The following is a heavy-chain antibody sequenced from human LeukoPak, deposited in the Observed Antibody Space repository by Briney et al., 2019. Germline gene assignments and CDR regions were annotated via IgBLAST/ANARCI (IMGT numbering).Heavy chain of an antibody. D-gene: IGHD2-8*01. CDR2: IYGGGNT. CDR1: GFIATSNN. J-gene: IGHJ4*02. Sequence: PLGCPRLSRSFSGFIATSNNMAWVRQSPGKGLQWVSFIYGGGNTLYADSVRDRFSISRDNSKSTLYLQMNSVRVEDTAVYYCATGGRSGMAFDFWGQGTLVTVSS. V-gene: IGHV3-53*01. CDR3: ATGGRSGMAFDF.